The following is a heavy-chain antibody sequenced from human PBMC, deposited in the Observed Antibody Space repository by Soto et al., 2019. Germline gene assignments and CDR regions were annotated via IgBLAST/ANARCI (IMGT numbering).Heavy chain of an antibody. D-gene: IGHD3-22*01. J-gene: IGHJ3*02. CDR3: ATDDSGGYYYATAPI. CDR1: GFTFSSYC. V-gene: IGHV3-30*03. CDR2: ISYDGSNK. Sequence: PGGSLRLSCAASGFTFSSYCMHGVRQAPGKGLEWVAVISYDGSNKYYADSAKGRFTISRDNPKNTLYLQMNSLRAEDTAVYCCATDDSGGYYYATAPIWGQGTMVTVSS.